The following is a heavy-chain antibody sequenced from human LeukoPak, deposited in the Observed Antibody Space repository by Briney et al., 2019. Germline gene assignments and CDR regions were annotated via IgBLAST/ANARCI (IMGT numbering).Heavy chain of an antibody. CDR3: ARFEPLDAFYI. CDR2: ISSSSSYI. CDR1: GVTFYSYS. V-gene: IGHV3-21*06. J-gene: IGHJ3*02. D-gene: IGHD1-14*01. Sequence: GGALRLSCAASGVTFYSYSIHWVRQAPGERLEWVSSISSSSSYIYYADSGKRRFTISRYNTKNSLYLQMSSLRAEDTAVYYCARFEPLDAFYIWGQGTMVTVSA.